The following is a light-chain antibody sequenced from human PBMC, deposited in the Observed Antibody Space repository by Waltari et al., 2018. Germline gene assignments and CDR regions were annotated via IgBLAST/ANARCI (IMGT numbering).Light chain of an antibody. CDR1: SSDIGGYNY. V-gene: IGLV2-8*01. CDR2: EVN. Sequence: QSALTQPPSASGSPGQSVTISCTGTSSDIGGYNYVSWYHQHPGKAPKLMIYEVNKRPSGVPDRFAGSKSGNTAARTVSGLQAEDEADYYCSSYAGSNNYVFGTGTKVTVL. CDR3: SSYAGSNNYV. J-gene: IGLJ1*01.